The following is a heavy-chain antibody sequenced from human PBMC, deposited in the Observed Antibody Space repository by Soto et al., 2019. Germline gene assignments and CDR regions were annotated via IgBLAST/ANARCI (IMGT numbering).Heavy chain of an antibody. D-gene: IGHD1-1*01. J-gene: IGHJ4*02. CDR1: GYTLTELS. V-gene: IGHV1-24*01. CDR2: FDPEDGET. CDR3: ASARYNWNDGREDYFDY. Sequence: ASVKVSCKVSGYTLTELSMHWVRQAPGKGLEWMGGFDPEDGETIYAQKFQGRVTMTEDTSTDTAYMELSSLRSEDTAVYYCASARYNWNDGREDYFDYWGQGTLVTVSS.